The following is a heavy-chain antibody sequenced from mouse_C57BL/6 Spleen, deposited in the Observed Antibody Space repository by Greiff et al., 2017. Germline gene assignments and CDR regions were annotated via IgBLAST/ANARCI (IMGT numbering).Heavy chain of an antibody. Sequence: EVKLVESGGGLVKPGGSLKLSCAASGFTFSSYALSWVRQTPEKRLEWVATISDGGSYTYYPENVKGRFTISRDNAKNNLYLQMSHLKSEDTAMYYCARDGYYDAMDYWGQGTSVTVSS. CDR1: GFTFSSYA. D-gene: IGHD2-2*01. V-gene: IGHV5-4*01. CDR2: ISDGGSYT. J-gene: IGHJ4*01. CDR3: ARDGYYDAMDY.